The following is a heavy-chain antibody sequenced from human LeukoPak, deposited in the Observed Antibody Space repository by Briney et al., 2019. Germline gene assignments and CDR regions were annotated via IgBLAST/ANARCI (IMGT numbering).Heavy chain of an antibody. CDR3: ARDHAMIVVVKTWFTP. Sequence: PSETLSLTCAVSGYSISSGYYWGWIRQPPGKGLEWIGSIYHSGSTYYNPSLKSRVTISVDTSKNQFSLKLSSVTAADTAVYYCARDHAMIVVVKTWFTPWGQGTLVTVSS. D-gene: IGHD3-22*01. J-gene: IGHJ5*02. V-gene: IGHV4-38-2*02. CDR1: GYSISSGYY. CDR2: IYHSGST.